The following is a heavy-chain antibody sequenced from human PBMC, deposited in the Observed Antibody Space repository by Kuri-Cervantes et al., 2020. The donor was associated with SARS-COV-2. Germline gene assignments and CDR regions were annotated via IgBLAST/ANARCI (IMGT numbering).Heavy chain of an antibody. CDR3: AKDAEQWLVPERNWFDP. CDR2: ISWDGGST. CDR1: GFTFDDYA. J-gene: IGHJ5*02. Sequence: GESLKISCAASGFTFDDYAMHWVRQAPGKGLEWVSLISWDGGSTYYADSVKGRFTISRDNSKNSLHLQMNSLRAEDTAVYYCAKDAEQWLVPERNWFDPWGQGTLVTVSS. V-gene: IGHV3-43D*03. D-gene: IGHD6-19*01.